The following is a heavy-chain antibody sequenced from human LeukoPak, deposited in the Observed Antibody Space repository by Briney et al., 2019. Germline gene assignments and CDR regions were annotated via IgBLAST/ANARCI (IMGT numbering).Heavy chain of an antibody. CDR3: ARGPHIVVVTAMVWFDP. V-gene: IGHV1-8*01. J-gene: IGHJ5*02. CDR2: MNPNSGNA. D-gene: IGHD2-21*02. Sequence: GASVKASCKASGYTFTSYDINWVRQATGQGLEWMGWMNPNSGNAGYAQKFQGRVTMTRNTSISTAYMELSSLRSEDTAVYYCARGPHIVVVTAMVWFDPWGQGTLVTVSS. CDR1: GYTFTSYD.